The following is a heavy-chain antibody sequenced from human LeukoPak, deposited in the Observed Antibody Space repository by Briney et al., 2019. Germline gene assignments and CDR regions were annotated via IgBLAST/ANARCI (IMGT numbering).Heavy chain of an antibody. CDR3: ARGPGIAAAGTYWYFDL. CDR2: IYYSGST. V-gene: IGHV4-59*01. Sequence: PSETLSLTCTVSGGSISSYYWSWIRQPPGKGLEWIGYIYYSGSTNYNPSLKSRVTISVDTSKNQFSLKLSSVTAADTAVYYCARGPGIAAAGTYWYFDLWGRGTLVTVSS. D-gene: IGHD6-13*01. CDR1: GGSISSYY. J-gene: IGHJ2*01.